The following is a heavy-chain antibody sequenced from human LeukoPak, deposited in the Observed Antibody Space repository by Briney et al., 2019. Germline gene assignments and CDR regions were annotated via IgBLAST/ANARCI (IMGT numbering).Heavy chain of an antibody. CDR3: ARSNIAVRRGDNWFDP. J-gene: IGHJ5*02. CDR2: ISPNSGGT. CDR1: GYTFSDYY. Sequence: ASVKVSCEASGYTFSDYYMHWVRQAPGQGLEWMGWISPNSGGTNYAQKFQGRVTMTRDTSISTAYMELSRLISDDTAVYYCARSNIAVRRGDNWFDPWGQGTLVTVSS. V-gene: IGHV1-2*02. D-gene: IGHD6-6*01.